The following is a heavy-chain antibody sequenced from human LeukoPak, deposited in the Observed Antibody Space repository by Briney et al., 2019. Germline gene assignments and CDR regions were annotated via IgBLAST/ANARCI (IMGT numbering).Heavy chain of an antibody. D-gene: IGHD7-27*01. CDR1: GFTFSSYA. Sequence: QTGGSLRLSCAASGFTFSSYAMSWVRQAPGKGLEWGSAISSSGGSTYYADSVKGRFTISRDNSKNTLYLQMNSLKAEDTAVYYCAKDRAWGSGDWYFDLWGRGTLVTVSS. CDR3: AKDRAWGSGDWYFDL. CDR2: ISSSGGST. V-gene: IGHV3-23*01. J-gene: IGHJ2*01.